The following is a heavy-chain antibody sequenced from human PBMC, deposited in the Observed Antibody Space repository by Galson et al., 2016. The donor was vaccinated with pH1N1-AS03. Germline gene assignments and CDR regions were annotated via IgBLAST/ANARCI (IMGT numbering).Heavy chain of an antibody. V-gene: IGHV3-64*01. Sequence: SLRLSCAASGFTFSSYAMYWVRQAPGKGLEYVSAISGNGVSTYYANSVKGRFTISRDHSKNTLYLRMGSLRAEDMAVYYCARGPVSYSNYWFPPPDYWGQGTLVTVSS. CDR2: ISGNGVST. CDR3: ARGPVSYSNYWFPPPDY. CDR1: GFTFSSYA. J-gene: IGHJ4*02. D-gene: IGHD6-13*01.